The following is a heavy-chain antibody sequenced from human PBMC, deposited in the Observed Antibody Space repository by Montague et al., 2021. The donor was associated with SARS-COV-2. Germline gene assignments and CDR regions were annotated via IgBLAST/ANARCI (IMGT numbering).Heavy chain of an antibody. D-gene: IGHD4-17*01. CDR3: VHSYADYLFDY. CDR1: GFSLDTRGAG. CDR2: IYWNDGK. Sequence: PALVKPTQTFTLICSFSGFSLDTRGAGVAWIRQPPGKALEWLGTIYWNDGKHYNSSLKSRLSMSKDTSKNQVVLTMTNMDPVDTATYYCVHSYADYLFDYWGQGTLVSVSS. V-gene: IGHV2-5*01. J-gene: IGHJ4*02.